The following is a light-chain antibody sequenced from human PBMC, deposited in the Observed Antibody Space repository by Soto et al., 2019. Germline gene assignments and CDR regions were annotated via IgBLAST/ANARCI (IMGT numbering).Light chain of an antibody. CDR1: QDISNY. CDR2: DAS. J-gene: IGKJ3*01. V-gene: IGKV1-33*01. Sequence: DIPMTQSPSSLSASVGDRVTITCQASQDISNYLNWYQQKPGKAPKLLIYDASNLETGVPSRFSGSGSGTDFTFPISSLQPEDIPTYYCQQYDNLPFTFGPGTKVDIK. CDR3: QQYDNLPFT.